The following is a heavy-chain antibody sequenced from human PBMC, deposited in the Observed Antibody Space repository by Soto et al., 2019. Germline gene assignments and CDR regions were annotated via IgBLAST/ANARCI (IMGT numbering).Heavy chain of an antibody. V-gene: IGHV3-23*01. D-gene: IGHD1-1*01. CDR2: LSGTDHTL. Sequence: PGGSLRLSGAASGFTFRGYAMIWVRQEPGNGLEWVALLSGTDHTLNYAHSVQGRFTISRDTPMNTLSPQMNSLRADDKAIYYCAKDINWFDMDVWGQGTTVTVSS. CDR1: GFTFRGYA. J-gene: IGHJ6*02. CDR3: AKDINWFDMDV.